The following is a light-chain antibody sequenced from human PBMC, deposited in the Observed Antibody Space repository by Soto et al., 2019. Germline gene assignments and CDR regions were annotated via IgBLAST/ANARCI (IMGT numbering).Light chain of an antibody. Sequence: QSALTQPASVSGSPGQSIIVSCTGTNSDVGRYDHVSWLQHSPDKAPKVVIYDVNNRPSGVSNRFSGSKSDNTAALTISGLQAEDEGDYYCCSYAGDGVVFGGGTKLTVL. CDR2: DVN. CDR3: CSYAGDGVV. CDR1: NSDVGRYDH. J-gene: IGLJ2*01. V-gene: IGLV2-23*02.